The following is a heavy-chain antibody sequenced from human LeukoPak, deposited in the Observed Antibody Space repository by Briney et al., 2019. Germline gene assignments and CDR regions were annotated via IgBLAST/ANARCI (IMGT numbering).Heavy chain of an antibody. V-gene: IGHV1-18*01. D-gene: IGHD6-19*01. CDR2: ISAYNGNT. CDR1: VGTFSSYA. Sequence: ASVKVACKASVGTFSSYAISWVRQAPGQGLEWMGWISAYNGNTNYAQKLQGRVTMTTDTSTSTAYMELRSLRSDDTAVYYCARDWYGYSSGWYGDYWGQGTLVTVSS. CDR3: ARDWYGYSSGWYGDY. J-gene: IGHJ4*02.